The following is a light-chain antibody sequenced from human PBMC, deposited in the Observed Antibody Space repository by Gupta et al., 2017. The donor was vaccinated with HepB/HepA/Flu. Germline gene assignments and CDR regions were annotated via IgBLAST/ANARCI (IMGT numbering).Light chain of an antibody. Sequence: SYLLTQPLSASLAPGKTARITCGGNNIGSKSVHWYQQRPAQAPVLVFYDDSDRPSEIPEGFLCCNSGNNATPLTSSVEAGEEADDYCHVSGTSSDHLVFGGGTNLTVL. CDR1: NIGSKS. CDR2: DDS. V-gene: IGLV3-21*03. CDR3: HVSGTSSDHLV. J-gene: IGLJ2*01.